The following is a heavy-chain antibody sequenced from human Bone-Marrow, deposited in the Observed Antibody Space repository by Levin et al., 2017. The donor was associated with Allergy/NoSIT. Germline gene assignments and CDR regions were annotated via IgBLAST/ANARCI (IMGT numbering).Heavy chain of an antibody. CDR3: TTADSAVKFDY. CDR1: GFTFRDCS. Sequence: GGSLRLSCTGSGFTFRDCSLSWVRQAPGKGLEWVGFIRDSGFGGTTEYAASVKGRFTISRDDSKSIAYLQMNSLKTEDTAVYYCTTADSAVKFDYWGQGTLVTVSS. CDR2: IRDSGFGGTT. V-gene: IGHV3-49*04. J-gene: IGHJ4*02. D-gene: IGHD3/OR15-3a*01.